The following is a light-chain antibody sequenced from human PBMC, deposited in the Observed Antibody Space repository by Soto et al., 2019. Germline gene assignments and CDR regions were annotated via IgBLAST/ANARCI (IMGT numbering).Light chain of an antibody. J-gene: IGLJ2*01. Sequence: QSVLTQPPSVSGAPGQRVTISCTGRSSNIGAGYNVHWYQQLPGTAPKLLVYGNSNRPSGVPDRFSGSKSGTSASLASTGLQSEDEADYYCQSYYSSLSGSIFGGGTKLTVL. CDR1: SSNIGAGYN. V-gene: IGLV1-40*01. CDR2: GNS. CDR3: QSYYSSLSGSI.